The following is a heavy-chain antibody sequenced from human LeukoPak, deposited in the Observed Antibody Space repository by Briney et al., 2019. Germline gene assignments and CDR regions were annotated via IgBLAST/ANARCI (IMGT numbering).Heavy chain of an antibody. CDR1: GFTFSSYS. D-gene: IGHD3-10*01. V-gene: IGHV3-21*01. CDR2: ISSSSSYI. Sequence: PGGSLRLSCAASGFTFSSYSMNWVRQAPGKGLEWVSSISSSSSYIYYADSVKGRFTISRDNAKNSLYLQMNSLRAEDTAVYYCASGMARASYGMDVWGKGTAVTVSS. J-gene: IGHJ6*04. CDR3: ASGMARASYGMDV.